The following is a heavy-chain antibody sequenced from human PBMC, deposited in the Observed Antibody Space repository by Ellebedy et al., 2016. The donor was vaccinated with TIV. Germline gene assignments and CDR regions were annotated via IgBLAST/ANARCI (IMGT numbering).Heavy chain of an antibody. CDR3: ARVLGGGWRTADL. D-gene: IGHD6-19*01. J-gene: IGHJ5*02. V-gene: IGHV3-30*04. CDR1: GFRYYSYL. CDR2: VFEEGLQN. Sequence: PGGSLRLSCGASGFRYYSYLMPWVRQATGQGLEWVAVVFEEGLQNYYAESVKGRFTISSDNSKNTLYLEMNSLRTEDTALYYCARVLGGGWRTADLWGQGTLVTVTA.